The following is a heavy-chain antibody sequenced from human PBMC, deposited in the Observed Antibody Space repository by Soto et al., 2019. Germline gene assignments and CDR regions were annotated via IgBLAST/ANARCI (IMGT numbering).Heavy chain of an antibody. CDR3: TRGSSPRLGRYYYGMDV. CDR2: IYYSGST. CDR1: GGSISSGGYY. D-gene: IGHD6-6*01. Sequence: PSETLSLTCTVSGGSISSGGYYWSWIRQHPGKGLEWIGYIYYSGSTYYNPSLKSRVTISVDTSKNQFSLKLSSVTAADTAVYYCTRGSSPRLGRYYYGMDVWGQGTTVTVSS. V-gene: IGHV4-31*03. J-gene: IGHJ6*02.